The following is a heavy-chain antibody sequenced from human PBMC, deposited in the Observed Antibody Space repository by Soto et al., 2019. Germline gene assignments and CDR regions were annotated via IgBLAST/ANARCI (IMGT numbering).Heavy chain of an antibody. CDR2: ISGSGSTT. CDR3: ARENSYCSSSSRDNWFAP. J-gene: IGHJ5*02. D-gene: IGHD6-6*01. CDR1: GFTFSDYD. V-gene: IGHV3-11*01. Sequence: QVQLLESGGGLVQPGGSLRLSCAASGFTFSDYDMSWFRQAPGKGLEWVSYISGSGSTTYYADSVKGRFTISRDNAKNSLYLQMNSLRAEDTAVYYCARENSYCSSSSRDNWFAPWGQGTLVTVSS.